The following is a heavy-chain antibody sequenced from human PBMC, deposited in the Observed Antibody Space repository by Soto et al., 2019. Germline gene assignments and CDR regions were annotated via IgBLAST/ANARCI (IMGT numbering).Heavy chain of an antibody. Sequence: EVQLVESGGGLVKPGGSLRLSCAASGFTFSNAWMSWVRQAPGKGLEWIGRIKSKTDGGSIDYAAPAKGRFTISRDDSKNTLFLQMHSLKTEDTAVYYCTTLSQVLYSYYSYMDVWGKGTTVTVSS. CDR1: GFTFSNAW. CDR2: IKSKTDGGSI. CDR3: TTLSQVLYSYYSYMDV. V-gene: IGHV3-15*01. J-gene: IGHJ6*03.